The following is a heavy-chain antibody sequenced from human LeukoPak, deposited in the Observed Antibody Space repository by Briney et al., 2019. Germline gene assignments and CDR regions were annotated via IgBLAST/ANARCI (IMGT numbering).Heavy chain of an antibody. CDR3: ARDLVILTGYFNGGFDP. CDR2: ISSSGSTI. CDR1: GFTLSDYY. Sequence: PGGSLRLSCAASGFTLSDYYMSWIRQAPGKGLEWVSYISSSGSTIYCADSVKGRFTISRDNAKNSLYLQMNSLRAEDTAVYYCARDLVILTGYFNGGFDPWGQGTLVTVSS. V-gene: IGHV3-11*01. D-gene: IGHD3-9*01. J-gene: IGHJ5*02.